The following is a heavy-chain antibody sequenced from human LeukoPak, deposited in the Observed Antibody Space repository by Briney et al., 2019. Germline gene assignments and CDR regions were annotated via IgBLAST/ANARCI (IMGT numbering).Heavy chain of an antibody. CDR2: IYHSGST. CDR3: ARAVNWNYDAFDI. J-gene: IGHJ3*02. D-gene: IGHD1-7*01. V-gene: IGHV4-30-2*01. Sequence: PSQTLSLTCAVSGGSISSGGYSWSWIRQPPGKGLEWIGYIYHSGSTYYNPSLKSRVTISVDRSTNQFSLKLSSVTAADTAVYYCARAVNWNYDAFDIWGQGTMVTVSS. CDR1: GGSISSGGYS.